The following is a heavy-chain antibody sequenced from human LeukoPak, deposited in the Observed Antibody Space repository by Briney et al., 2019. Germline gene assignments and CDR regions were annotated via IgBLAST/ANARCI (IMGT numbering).Heavy chain of an antibody. D-gene: IGHD3-22*01. CDR2: INHSGST. Sequence: SETLSLTCAVYGGSFSGYYWSWIRQPPGKGLEWIGEINHSGSTNYNPSLKSRVTISVDTSKNQFSLKLSSVTAADTAVYYCARGSGKYYYDSSGYCHVNWFDPWGQGTLVTVSS. CDR1: GGSFSGYY. CDR3: ARGSGKYYYDSSGYCHVNWFDP. V-gene: IGHV4-34*01. J-gene: IGHJ5*02.